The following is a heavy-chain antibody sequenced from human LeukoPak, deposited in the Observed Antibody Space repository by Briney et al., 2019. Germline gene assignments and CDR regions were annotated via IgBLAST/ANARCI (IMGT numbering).Heavy chain of an antibody. J-gene: IGHJ4*02. CDR1: GFTFDDYT. D-gene: IGHD6-13*01. Sequence: PGGSLRPSCAASGFTFDDYTMHWVRQAPGKGLEWVSLISWDGGSTYYADSVKGRFTISRGNSKNSLYLQMNSLRTEDTALYYCAKGWMAAAGTMARWGQGTLVTVSS. CDR2: ISWDGGST. CDR3: AKGWMAAAGTMAR. V-gene: IGHV3-43*01.